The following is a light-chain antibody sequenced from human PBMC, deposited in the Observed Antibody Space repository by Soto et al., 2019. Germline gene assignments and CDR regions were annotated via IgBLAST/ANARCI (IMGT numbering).Light chain of an antibody. CDR1: QSVSSSY. CDR3: QQYCSSACT. CDR2: GAS. V-gene: IGKV3-20*01. J-gene: IGKJ1*01. Sequence: EIVLTQSPGTLSLSPGERATLSCRASQSVSSSYLAWYQQTPGQAPSLLIYGASSRATGIPDRFSGSGSGTDFTLTISSLEPEDFAVYYCQQYCSSACTFGQGTKVEIK.